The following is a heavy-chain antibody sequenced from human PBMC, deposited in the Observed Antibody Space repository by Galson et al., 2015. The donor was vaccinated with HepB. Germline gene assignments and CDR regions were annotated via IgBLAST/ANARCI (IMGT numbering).Heavy chain of an antibody. V-gene: IGHV1-2*02. CDR3: ARRGYMDV. J-gene: IGHJ6*03. CDR1: GFPFTDYY. Sequence: SVKVSCKASGFPFTDYYIHWVRQAPGQGLEWMGWSSPNRDGTNYAQKFQGRVTMTRDSSTRPVYVELRRLKFDDTAVYYCARRGYMDVWGKGTTVIVSS. CDR2: SSPNRDGT.